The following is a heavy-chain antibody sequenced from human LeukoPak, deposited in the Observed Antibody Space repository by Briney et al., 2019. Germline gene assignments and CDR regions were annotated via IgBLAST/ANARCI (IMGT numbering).Heavy chain of an antibody. D-gene: IGHD5-18*01. V-gene: IGHV1-69*13. CDR2: IIPIFGTA. CDR1: GGTFSSYA. J-gene: IGHJ6*02. CDR3: ASGVDTAMVQRYYYGMDV. Sequence: GDSVKVSCKASGGTFSSYAISWVRQAPGQGLEWMGGIIPIFGTANYAQKFQGRVTITADESTSTAYMELSSLRSEDTAVYYCASGVDTAMVQRYYYGMDVWGQGTTVTVSS.